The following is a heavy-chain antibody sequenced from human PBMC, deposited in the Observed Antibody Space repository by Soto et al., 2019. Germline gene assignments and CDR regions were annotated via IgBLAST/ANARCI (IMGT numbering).Heavy chain of an antibody. J-gene: IGHJ4*02. D-gene: IGHD2-2*01. CDR1: GYSFISHY. CDR3: ARDYLSSKLSLSYFDF. CDR2: INPSGGSA. V-gene: IGHV1-46*01. Sequence: QVQLVQSGAEVTRPGASVKVSCKASGYSFISHYIHWVRQAPGQGLEWMGFINPSGGSATLAQKFQGRVTMTRDTSTTTVYMELSSLRSEDAAVYCCARDYLSSKLSLSYFDFWGQGTLVTVSS.